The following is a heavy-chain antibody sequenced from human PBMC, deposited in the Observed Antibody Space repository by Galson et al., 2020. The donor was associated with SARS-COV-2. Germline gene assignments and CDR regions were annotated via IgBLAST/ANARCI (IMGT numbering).Heavy chain of an antibody. Sequence: ASVKVSCKASGYTFTSYDINWVRQATGQGLEWMGWMNPNSGNTGYAQKFQGRVTMTRNTSISTAYMELSSLRSEDTAVYYCARAPSPHYGSGSYYSPYYYYGMDVWGQGTTVTVSS. J-gene: IGHJ6*02. CDR1: GYTFTSYD. CDR2: MNPNSGNT. CDR3: ARAPSPHYGSGSYYSPYYYYGMDV. D-gene: IGHD3-10*01. V-gene: IGHV1-8*01.